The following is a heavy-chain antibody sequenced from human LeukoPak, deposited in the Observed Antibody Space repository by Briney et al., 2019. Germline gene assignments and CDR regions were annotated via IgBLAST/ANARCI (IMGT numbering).Heavy chain of an antibody. CDR3: ARVIEARHFDY. CDR2: ITDNGSGGNT. J-gene: IGHJ4*02. D-gene: IGHD6-6*01. Sequence: PGGSLRLSCAASGFTFRGYGMNWVRQAPGKGLEWVSGITDNGSGGNTHYADSVKGRFTISRDNSKNTMFLQMNSLRDEDTAVYYCARVIEARHFDYWGQGTLVTVSS. V-gene: IGHV3-23*01. CDR1: GFTFRGYG.